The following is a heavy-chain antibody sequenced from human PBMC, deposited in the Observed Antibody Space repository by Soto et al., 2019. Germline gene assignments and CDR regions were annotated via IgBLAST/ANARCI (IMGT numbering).Heavy chain of an antibody. Sequence: QVQLVESGGGVVQPGTSLRLSCVVSGYTFSNYGMHWVRQAPGKGLEWVAVIWYDESNKDYADSVQGRVTISRDTAKSTLYLQMNSLRTEATAVYYCVRDPGVDSYYFDYWGQGTLVIVSS. CDR1: GYTFSNYG. CDR2: IWYDESNK. J-gene: IGHJ4*02. D-gene: IGHD3-10*01. V-gene: IGHV3-33*01. CDR3: VRDPGVDSYYFDY.